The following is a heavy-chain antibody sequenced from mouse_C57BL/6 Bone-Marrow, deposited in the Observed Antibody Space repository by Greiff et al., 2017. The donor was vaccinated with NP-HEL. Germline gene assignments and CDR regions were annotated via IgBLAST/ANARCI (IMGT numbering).Heavy chain of an antibody. CDR3: ARSAYSNYPYAMDY. D-gene: IGHD2-5*01. Sequence: EVQLQQSGPELVKPGASVKISCKASGYTFTDYYMNWVQQSHGKSLEWIGDINPNNGGTSYNQKFKGKATLTVDKSSSTAYMELRSLTSEDSAVYYCARSAYSNYPYAMDYWGQGTSVTVSS. CDR1: GYTFTDYY. V-gene: IGHV1-26*01. CDR2: INPNNGGT. J-gene: IGHJ4*01.